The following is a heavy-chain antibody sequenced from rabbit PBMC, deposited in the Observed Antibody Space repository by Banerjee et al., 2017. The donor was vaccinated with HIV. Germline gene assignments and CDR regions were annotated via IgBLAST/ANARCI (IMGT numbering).Heavy chain of an antibody. CDR1: GSDISSYT. CDR2: IDPVFGST. Sequence: QQQLEESGGGLVKPGGTLTLTCTASGSDISSYTMGWVRQAPGKGLEWIGYIDPVFGSTYYASWAKGRFTISKTSSTTVTLQMTSLTAADTATYFCARVAACAFDLWGQGTLVTVS. V-gene: IGHV1S45*01. D-gene: IGHD4-1*01. J-gene: IGHJ4*01. CDR3: ARVAACAFDL.